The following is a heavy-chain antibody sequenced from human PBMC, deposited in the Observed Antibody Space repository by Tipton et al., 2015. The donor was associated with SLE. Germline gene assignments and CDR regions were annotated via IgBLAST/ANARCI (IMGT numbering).Heavy chain of an antibody. J-gene: IGHJ4*02. CDR2: INHSEST. Sequence: TLSLTCAVYGGSFSDYYWSWIRQPPGKGLEWIGEINHSESTNYNPSLKSRVTISVDTSKNQFSLKLSSVTAADTAVYFCARSSSLHYFDYWGQGTLVTVSS. CDR1: GGSFSDYY. D-gene: IGHD6-6*01. V-gene: IGHV4-34*01. CDR3: ARSSSLHYFDY.